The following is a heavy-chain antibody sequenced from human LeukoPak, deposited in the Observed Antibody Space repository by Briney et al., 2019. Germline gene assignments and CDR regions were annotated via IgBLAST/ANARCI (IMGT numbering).Heavy chain of an antibody. Sequence: ASVKVSCKASGYTFTSYGINWVRQAPGQGLEWMGWISAYNGNTNYAQRLQGRVTMTTDTSTSTAYMELRSLRSDDTAVYYCARDDALVATGSFDYWGQGTLVTVSS. V-gene: IGHV1-18*01. CDR2: ISAYNGNT. CDR3: ARDDALVATGSFDY. J-gene: IGHJ4*02. D-gene: IGHD5-12*01. CDR1: GYTFTSYG.